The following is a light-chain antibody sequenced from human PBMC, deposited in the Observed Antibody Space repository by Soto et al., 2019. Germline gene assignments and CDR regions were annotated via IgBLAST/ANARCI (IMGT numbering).Light chain of an antibody. CDR2: TSS. V-gene: IGKV1-39*01. CDR1: QTISTY. CDR3: QQSYSMPYT. Sequence: DVQMTQSPSSLSASVGDTVTITCRASQTISTYLNWYQQKPGKAPNLLIYTSSSLQSGVPSRFSGSGARTAFTRTISSLHPEDFATYYCQQSYSMPYTFGQGTKLEIK. J-gene: IGKJ2*01.